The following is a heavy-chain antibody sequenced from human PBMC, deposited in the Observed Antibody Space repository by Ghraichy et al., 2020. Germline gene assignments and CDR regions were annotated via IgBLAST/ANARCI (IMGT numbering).Heavy chain of an antibody. CDR3: AKDVYIVVVPAASSAYGMDV. CDR2: ISYDGSNK. V-gene: IGHV3-30*18. D-gene: IGHD2-2*01. Sequence: SLRLSCAASGFTFSSYGMHWVRQAPGKGLEWVAVISYDGSNKYYADSVKGRFTISRDNSKNTLYLQMNSLRAEDTAVYYCAKDVYIVVVPAASSAYGMDVWGQGTTVTVSS. CDR1: GFTFSSYG. J-gene: IGHJ6*02.